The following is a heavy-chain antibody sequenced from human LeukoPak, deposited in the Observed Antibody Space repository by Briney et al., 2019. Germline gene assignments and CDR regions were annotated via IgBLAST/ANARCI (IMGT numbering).Heavy chain of an antibody. Sequence: ADSVKGRFTISRDNAKNSLYLQMNRLRAEDTALYYCAKDSKAGGNYYFFAFDIWGQGTMVTVSS. V-gene: IGHV3-9*01. J-gene: IGHJ3*02. D-gene: IGHD2/OR15-2a*01. CDR3: AKDSKAGGNYYFFAFDI.